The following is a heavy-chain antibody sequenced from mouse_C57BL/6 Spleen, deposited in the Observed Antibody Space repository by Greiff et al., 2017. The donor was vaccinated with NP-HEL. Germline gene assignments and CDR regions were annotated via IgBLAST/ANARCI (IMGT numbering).Heavy chain of an antibody. CDR3: ARGGHYGTYFDY. CDR1: GYTFTSYW. Sequence: QVQLQQPGAELVMPGASVKLSCKASGYTFTSYWMHWVKQRPGQGLEWIGEIDPSDSYTNYNQKFKGKSTLTVDKSSSTAYMQLSSLTSEDSAVYYCARGGHYGTYFDYWGQGTTLTVSS. D-gene: IGHD1-1*01. CDR2: IDPSDSYT. V-gene: IGHV1-69*01. J-gene: IGHJ2*01.